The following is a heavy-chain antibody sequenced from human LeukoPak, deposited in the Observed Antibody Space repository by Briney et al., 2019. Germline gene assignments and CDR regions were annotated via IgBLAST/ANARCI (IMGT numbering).Heavy chain of an antibody. CDR3: ARSTHRGGDAFDI. J-gene: IGHJ3*02. D-gene: IGHD2/OR15-2a*01. CDR1: GYTFTSYG. V-gene: IGHV1-18*01. Sequence: ASVKVSCKASGYTFTSYGINWVRQPPGQGLEWMGWISCYNGNTDYAQKLQGRVTMTTDTSTSTVYMEVRSLRSDDTAVYYCARSTHRGGDAFDIWGQGTMVTVSS. CDR2: ISCYNGNT.